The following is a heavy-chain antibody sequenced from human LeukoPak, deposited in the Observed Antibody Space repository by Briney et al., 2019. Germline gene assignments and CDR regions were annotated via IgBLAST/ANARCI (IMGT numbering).Heavy chain of an antibody. V-gene: IGHV4-4*07. Sequence: PSETLSLTCTVSGGSISSYYWSWIRQPAGKGLEWIGRIYTSGSTNYNPPLKSRVTMSVDTSKNQFSLKLTSVTAADTAVYYCARDCYDSCGYYCRDDAFDIWGQGTMVTVSS. J-gene: IGHJ3*02. CDR3: ARDCYDSCGYYCRDDAFDI. D-gene: IGHD3-22*01. CDR1: GGSISSYY. CDR2: IYTSGST.